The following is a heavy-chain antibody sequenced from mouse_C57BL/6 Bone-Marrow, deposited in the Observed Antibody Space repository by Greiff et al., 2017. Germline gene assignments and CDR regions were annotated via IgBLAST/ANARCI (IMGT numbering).Heavy chain of an antibody. CDR3: ARTVGRYFGV. V-gene: IGHV1-69*01. CDR1: GYTFTSYW. Sequence: QVQLQQPGAELVMPGASAKLSCKASGYTFTSYWMHWVKQRPGQGLEWIGEIDPSDSYTNYNQKFKGKSTLTVDKSSSTAYMQLSSLTSEDSAVYYCARTVGRYFGVWGTGTTVTVSS. CDR2: IDPSDSYT. J-gene: IGHJ1*03. D-gene: IGHD1-1*01.